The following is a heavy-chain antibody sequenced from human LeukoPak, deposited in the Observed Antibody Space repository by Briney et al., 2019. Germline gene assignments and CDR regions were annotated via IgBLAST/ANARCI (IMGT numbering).Heavy chain of an antibody. CDR3: ARDGSGSYDYFDY. Sequence: GASVKVFCKASGGTFSSYAISWVRQAPGQGLEWMGGIIPIFGTANYAQKFQGRVTITADESTRTAYMELSSLRSEDTAVYYCARDGSGSYDYFDYWGQGTLVTVSS. D-gene: IGHD1-26*01. CDR1: GGTFSSYA. V-gene: IGHV1-69*13. J-gene: IGHJ4*02. CDR2: IIPIFGTA.